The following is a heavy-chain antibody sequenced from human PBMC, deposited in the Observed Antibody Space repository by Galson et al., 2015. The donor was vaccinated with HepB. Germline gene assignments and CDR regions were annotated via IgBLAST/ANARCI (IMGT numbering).Heavy chain of an antibody. J-gene: IGHJ4*02. CDR1: GFTFSDYY. Sequence: SLRLSCATSGFTFSDYYMAWVRQAPGKGLEWVSYISSSGHYTHTEDALKGRFFISRDNAKNSLYLKMNSLRAEDTAVYYCASDCPRGGSTCYSSGDYWGQGTLVTVSS. CDR3: ASDCPRGGSTCYSSGDY. V-gene: IGHV3-11*06. CDR2: ISSSGHYT. D-gene: IGHD2-15*01.